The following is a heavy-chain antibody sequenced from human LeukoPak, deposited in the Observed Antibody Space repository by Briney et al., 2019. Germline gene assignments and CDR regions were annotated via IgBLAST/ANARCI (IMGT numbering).Heavy chain of an antibody. D-gene: IGHD2-21*02. V-gene: IGHV3-11*04. Sequence: GGSLRLSCAGSGLTFSDYYMSWIRQAPGKGLEWLSYISSSGSAIYYAASVKGRLTISRDNAKNSLFLQMNSLRAEDTAVYYCASPHCGGDCPIDYWGQGTLVTVSS. J-gene: IGHJ4*02. CDR2: ISSSGSAI. CDR3: ASPHCGGDCPIDY. CDR1: GLTFSDYY.